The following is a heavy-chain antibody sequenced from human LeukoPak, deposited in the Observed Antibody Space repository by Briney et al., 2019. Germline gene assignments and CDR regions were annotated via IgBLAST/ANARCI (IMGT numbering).Heavy chain of an antibody. CDR1: GGSFSGYY. J-gene: IGHJ5*02. CDR2: INHSGST. Sequence: SETLSLTCAVYGGSFSGYYWSWIRQPPGKGLEWIGEINHSGSTNYNPSLKSRVTISVDTSRNQFSLKLSSVTAADTAVFYCARGGGWIVVVPAAMVWFDPWGQGTLVTVSS. D-gene: IGHD2-2*01. CDR3: ARGGGWIVVVPAAMVWFDP. V-gene: IGHV4-34*01.